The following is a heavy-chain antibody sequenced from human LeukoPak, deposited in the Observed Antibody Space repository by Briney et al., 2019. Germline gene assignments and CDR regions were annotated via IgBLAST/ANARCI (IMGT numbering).Heavy chain of an antibody. CDR2: IYYSGST. V-gene: IGHV4-59*01. D-gene: IGHD1-14*01. CDR1: GGSISSYY. Sequence: PSETLSLTCTVSGGSISSYYWSWIRQPPGKGLEWIGYIYYSGSTNYNPSLKSRVTISVDTSKNQFSLKLSSVTAADTAVYYCARSLRNRYYYYMDVWGKGTTVTVSS. J-gene: IGHJ6*03. CDR3: ARSLRNRYYYYMDV.